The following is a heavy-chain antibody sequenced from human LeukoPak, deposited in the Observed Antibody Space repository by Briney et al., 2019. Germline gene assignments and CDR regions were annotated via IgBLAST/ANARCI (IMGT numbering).Heavy chain of an antibody. D-gene: IGHD6-13*01. V-gene: IGHV3-11*01. J-gene: IGHJ4*02. CDR1: GFTFRDYY. CDR3: ARGSISVAAAGRIDY. CDR2: ISSGGNTL. Sequence: GGSLRLSCAASGFTFRDYYTNWIRQAPGKGLEWVSYISSGGNTLYYADSVKGRFTISRDNAKNSLYLQMNSLRAEDTAVYYCARGSISVAAAGRIDYWGQGALVTVSS.